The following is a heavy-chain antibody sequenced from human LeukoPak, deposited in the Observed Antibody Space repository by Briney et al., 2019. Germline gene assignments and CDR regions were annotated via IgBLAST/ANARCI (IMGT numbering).Heavy chain of an antibody. J-gene: IGHJ5*02. Sequence: SVKVSCKACGGTFSSYAISWVRQAPGQGLEWMGGIIPIFGTANYAQKFQGRVTITTDESTSTAYMELSSLRSEDTAVYYCASLNYYDSSGYLRGFDPWGQGTLVTVSS. V-gene: IGHV1-69*05. CDR3: ASLNYYDSSGYLRGFDP. CDR2: IIPIFGTA. CDR1: GGTFSSYA. D-gene: IGHD3-22*01.